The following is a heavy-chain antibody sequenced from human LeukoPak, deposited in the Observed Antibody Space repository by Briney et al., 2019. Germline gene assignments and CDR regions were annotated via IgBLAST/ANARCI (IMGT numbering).Heavy chain of an antibody. D-gene: IGHD3-3*01. V-gene: IGHV1-18*01. CDR1: GYTFTSYG. J-gene: IGHJ5*02. CDR3: ARYLEYSDFWSGYFNWFDP. Sequence: GASVKVSCKASGYTFTSYGISWVRQAPGQGLEWMGWISAYNGNTNYAQKLQGRVTMTTETSTSTAYMELRSLRPDDTAVYYCARYLEYSDFWSGYFNWFDPWGQGTLVTVSS. CDR2: ISAYNGNT.